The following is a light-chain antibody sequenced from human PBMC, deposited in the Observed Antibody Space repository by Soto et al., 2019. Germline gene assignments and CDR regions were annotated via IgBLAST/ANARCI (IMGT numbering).Light chain of an antibody. CDR3: SSYSGSNTVL. CDR2: EVT. Sequence: QSVLTQPPSASGSPGQSITISCTGTSSDIGAYNYVSWYQQHPGKAPKLIIYEVTRRPSGVPDRFSGSKSGNTASLTVFGLQAEDETDYYCSSYSGSNTVLFGGGTKLTVL. V-gene: IGLV2-8*01. J-gene: IGLJ2*01. CDR1: SSDIGAYNY.